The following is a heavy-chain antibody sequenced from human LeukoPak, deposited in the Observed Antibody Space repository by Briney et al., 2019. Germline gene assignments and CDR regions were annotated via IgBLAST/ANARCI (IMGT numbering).Heavy chain of an antibody. D-gene: IGHD3-10*01. CDR2: ININTGNP. CDR3: ARVGFPTYYYYMDV. Sequence: GASVKVSCKASGYTFTSYAMNWVRQAPGQGLEWMGWININTGNPTCAQGFTGRFVFSLDTSVSTAYLQISSLKAEDTAMYYCARVGFPTYYYYMDVWGKGTTVTVSS. J-gene: IGHJ6*03. CDR1: GYTFTSYA. V-gene: IGHV7-4-1*02.